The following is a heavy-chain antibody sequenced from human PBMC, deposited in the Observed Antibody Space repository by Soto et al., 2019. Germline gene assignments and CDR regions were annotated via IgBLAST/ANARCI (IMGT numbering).Heavy chain of an antibody. V-gene: IGHV3-48*01. D-gene: IGHD3-10*01. CDR3: ARRAGGWFGEIDAFDI. J-gene: IGHJ3*02. CDR1: GFTFSSYS. Sequence: EVQLVESGGGLVQPGGSLRLSCAASGFTFSSYSMNWVRQAPGKGLEWVSYISSSSSTIYYADSVKGRFTISRDNAKNSLYLQMNSLRAEDTAVYYCARRAGGWFGEIDAFDIWDQGTMVTVSS. CDR2: ISSSSSTI.